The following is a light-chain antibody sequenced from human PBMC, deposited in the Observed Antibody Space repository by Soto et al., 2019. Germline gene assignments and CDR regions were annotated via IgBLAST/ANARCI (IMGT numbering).Light chain of an antibody. V-gene: IGLV2-14*01. CDR1: SSDVGGYNY. CDR2: EVS. CDR3: SSYTSSRAYV. Sequence: QSVLTQPASVSGSPGQSITISCTGTSSDVGGYNYASWYQQQSGKAPKLMIHEVSNRPSGVSNRFSGSKSGNTASLTISGLQAGDEADYYCSSYTSSRAYVFGIGTKVTVL. J-gene: IGLJ1*01.